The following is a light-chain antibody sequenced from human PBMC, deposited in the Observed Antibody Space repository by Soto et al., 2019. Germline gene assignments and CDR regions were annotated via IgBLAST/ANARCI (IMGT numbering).Light chain of an antibody. CDR2: DAS. CDR1: QSVGSH. J-gene: IGKJ1*01. V-gene: IGKV3-11*01. CDR3: QQRSNWPPWT. Sequence: EIVMTQSPATLSVTPGERVTLPCRASQSVGSHLAWYQQKPGLAPRVLIYDASTRATVIPARFSGSGSGTDFTLTISRLEPEDFAVYYCQQRSNWPPWTFGQGTKVDI.